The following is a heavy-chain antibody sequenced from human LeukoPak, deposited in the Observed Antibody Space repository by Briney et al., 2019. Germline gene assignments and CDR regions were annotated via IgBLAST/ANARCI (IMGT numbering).Heavy chain of an antibody. CDR3: ARRYSSGWFY. CDR2: IKEDGSEK. CDR1: GFPFSNYW. J-gene: IGHJ4*02. V-gene: IGHV3-7*04. D-gene: IGHD6-19*01. Sequence: GGSLRLSCAASGFPFSNYWMSWVSQAPGKGLEWVADIKEDGSEKYYVDSVKGRFTISRDNAKNSLYLQMNSLRAEDTAVYYCARRYSSGWFYWGQGTLVTVSS.